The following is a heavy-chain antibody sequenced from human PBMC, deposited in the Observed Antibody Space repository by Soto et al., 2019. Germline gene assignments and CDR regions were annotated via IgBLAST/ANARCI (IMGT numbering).Heavy chain of an antibody. CDR2: INPNSGGT. J-gene: IGHJ3*02. Sequence: ASVKVSCKASGGTFSSYAISWVRQAPGQGLEWMGWINPNSGGTNYAQKFQGWVTMTRDTSISTAYMELSRLRSDDTAVYYCARTIVGATSGAFDIWGQGKMVTVSS. CDR3: ARTIVGATSGAFDI. V-gene: IGHV1-2*04. CDR1: GGTFSSYA. D-gene: IGHD1-26*01.